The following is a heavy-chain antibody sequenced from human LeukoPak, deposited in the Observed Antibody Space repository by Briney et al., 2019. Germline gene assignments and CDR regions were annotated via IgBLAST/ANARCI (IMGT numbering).Heavy chain of an antibody. CDR1: GYTFTGYY. V-gene: IGHV1-2*02. J-gene: IGHJ5*02. CDR3: ARDLVVVPAAMGGGWFDP. Sequence: GASVKVSCKASGYTFTGYYMHWVRQAPGQGLEWMGWINPNSGGTNYAQKFQGRVTMTRDTSISTAYMELSRLRSDDTAVYYCARDLVVVPAAMGGGWFDPWGQGTLVTVSS. CDR2: INPNSGGT. D-gene: IGHD2-2*01.